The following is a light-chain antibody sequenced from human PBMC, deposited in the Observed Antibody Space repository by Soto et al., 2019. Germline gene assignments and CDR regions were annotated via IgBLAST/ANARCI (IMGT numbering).Light chain of an antibody. CDR2: DVR. CDR1: SSDVGYYNY. Sequence: QSALTQPASVSGSPGQSITISCTGTSSDVGYYNYVSWYQQHPGKAPKLMIYDVRNRPSGVSNRFSGSKSGNTASLTISGLQAEDEAAYYCSSDTSSSTYVFGTGTKLTVL. CDR3: SSDTSSSTYV. J-gene: IGLJ1*01. V-gene: IGLV2-14*03.